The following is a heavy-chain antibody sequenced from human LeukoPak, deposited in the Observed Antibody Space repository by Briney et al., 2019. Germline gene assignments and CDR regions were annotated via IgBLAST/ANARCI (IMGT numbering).Heavy chain of an antibody. V-gene: IGHV3-7*01. CDR2: IKEDGSLK. Sequence: GGSLRLSCAASGFTFSTYWMNWVRQAPGKGLEWVANIKEDGSLKRYVDSVKGRFTISRGNAKNSLYLQMNSLGAEDTAVYYCARGILGGGGFWGQGTLVTVSS. CDR3: ARGILGGGGF. J-gene: IGHJ4*01. D-gene: IGHD2-15*01. CDR1: GFTFSTYW.